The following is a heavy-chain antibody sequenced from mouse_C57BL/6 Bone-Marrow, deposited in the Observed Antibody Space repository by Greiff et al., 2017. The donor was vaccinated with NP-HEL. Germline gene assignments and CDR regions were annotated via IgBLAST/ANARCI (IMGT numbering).Heavy chain of an antibody. CDR1: GFTFSSYG. J-gene: IGHJ2*01. Sequence: EVQVVASGGDLVKPGGSLKLSCAASGFTFSSYGMSWVRQTPDKRLEWVATISSGGSYTYYPDSVKGRFTISRDNAKNTLYLQMSSLKSEDTAMYYCARRGYFDYWGQGTTLTVSS. CDR3: ARRGYFDY. V-gene: IGHV5-6*01. CDR2: ISSGGSYT.